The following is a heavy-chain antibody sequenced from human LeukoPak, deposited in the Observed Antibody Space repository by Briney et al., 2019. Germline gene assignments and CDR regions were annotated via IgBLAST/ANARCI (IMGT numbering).Heavy chain of an antibody. D-gene: IGHD3-10*01. CDR2: IYYSGST. J-gene: IGHJ4*02. V-gene: IGHV4-30-4*08. Sequence: PSETLSLTCTVSGGSISSGDYYWSWIRQPPGKGLEWIGYIYYSGSTYYNPSLKSRVTISVDTSKNQFSLKLSSVTAADTAVYYCARDLSYYGSGSYYGYWGQGTLVTVSS. CDR1: GGSISSGDYY. CDR3: ARDLSYYGSGSYYGY.